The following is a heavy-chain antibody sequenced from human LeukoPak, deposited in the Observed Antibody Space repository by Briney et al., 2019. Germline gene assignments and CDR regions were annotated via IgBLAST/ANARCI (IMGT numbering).Heavy chain of an antibody. CDR2: ISYDGSNK. CDR1: GFTFSSYG. V-gene: IGHV3-30*18. J-gene: IGHJ4*02. CDR3: AKVMYYYDSSFDY. D-gene: IGHD3-22*01. Sequence: PGGSLRLSWAASGFTFSSYGMHWVRQAPGKGLEWVAVISYDGSNKYYADSVKGRFTISRDNSKNTLYLQMNSLRAEDTAVYYCAKVMYYYDSSFDYWGQGTLVTVSS.